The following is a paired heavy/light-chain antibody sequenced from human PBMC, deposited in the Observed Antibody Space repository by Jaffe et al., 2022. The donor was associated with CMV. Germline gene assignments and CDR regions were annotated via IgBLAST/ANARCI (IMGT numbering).Heavy chain of an antibody. CDR2: IYYSGST. CDR1: GGSISSSSYY. CDR3: ARLGRSYCSGGSCSTGAFDI. J-gene: IGHJ3*02. D-gene: IGHD2-15*01. Sequence: QLQLQESGPGLVKPSETLSLTCTVSGGSISSSSYYWGWIRQPPGKGLEWIGSIYYSGSTYYNPSLKSRVTISVDTSKNQFSLKLSSVTAADTAVYYCARLGRSYCSGGSCSTGAFDIWGQGTMVTVSS. V-gene: IGHV4-39*01.
Light chain of an antibody. CDR3: QQSYSTPLT. V-gene: IGKV1-39*01. CDR1: QSISSY. J-gene: IGKJ2*01. CDR2: AAS. Sequence: DIQMTQSPSSLSASVGDRVTITCRASQSISSYLNWYQQKPGKAPKLLIYAASSLQSGVPSRFSGSGSGTDFTLTISSLQPEDFATYYCQQSYSTPLTFGQGTKLEIK.